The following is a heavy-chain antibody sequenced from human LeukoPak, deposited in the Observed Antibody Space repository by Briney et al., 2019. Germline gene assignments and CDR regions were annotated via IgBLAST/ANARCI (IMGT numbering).Heavy chain of an antibody. Sequence: GGSLRLSCAASGFTFSSYGMHWVRQAPGKGLEWVAVISYNGSNKYYADSVKGRFTISRDNSENPLFLRMNSLRAEDTAVYYWATATGYLLWGQGTLVIVSS. CDR1: GFTFSSYG. V-gene: IGHV3-30*03. CDR3: ATATGYLL. CDR2: ISYNGSNK. D-gene: IGHD1-14*01. J-gene: IGHJ4*02.